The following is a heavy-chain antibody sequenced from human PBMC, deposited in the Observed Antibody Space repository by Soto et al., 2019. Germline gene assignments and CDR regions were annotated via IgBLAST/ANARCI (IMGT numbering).Heavy chain of an antibody. CDR3: ARASSSSSYYYYGMDV. V-gene: IGHV1-69*01. Sequence: QVQLVQSGAEVKKPGSSVKVSCKASGGTFSSYAISWVRQSPGQGLEWMGGIIPIFGTANYAQKFQGRVTITADESTSTAYMELSSLRSDDTAVYYCARASSSSSYYYYGMDVWGQGTTVTVSS. CDR2: IIPIFGTA. CDR1: GGTFSSYA. J-gene: IGHJ6*02. D-gene: IGHD6-6*01.